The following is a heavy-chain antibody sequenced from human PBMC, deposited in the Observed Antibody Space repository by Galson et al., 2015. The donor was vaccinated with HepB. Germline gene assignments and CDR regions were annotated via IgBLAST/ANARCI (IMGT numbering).Heavy chain of an antibody. CDR1: GFTFGGHR. Sequence: SLRLSCAAYGFTFGGHRMSWVRQAPGKGLEWVANIKQDGSGEYYADSVKGRFTISRDNSKNTLYLQMNSLRAEDTAVYYCANARWELLLEDAFDIWGQGTMVTVSS. CDR2: IKQDGSGE. J-gene: IGHJ3*02. D-gene: IGHD1-26*01. V-gene: IGHV3-7*01. CDR3: ANARWELLLEDAFDI.